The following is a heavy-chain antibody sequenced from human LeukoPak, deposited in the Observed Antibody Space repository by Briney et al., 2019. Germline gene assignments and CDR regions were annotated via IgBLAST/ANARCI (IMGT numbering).Heavy chain of an antibody. CDR3: ARGVRYCSSTSCPSLSHFDY. CDR1: GFTFSSYA. V-gene: IGHV4-34*01. CDR2: INHSGST. J-gene: IGHJ4*02. Sequence: PGGSLRLSCAASGFTFSSYAMSWVRQAPGKGLEWIGEINHSGSTNYNPSLKSRVTISVDTSKNQFSLKLSSVTAADTAVYYCARGVRYCSSTSCPSLSHFDYWGQGTLVTVSS. D-gene: IGHD2-2*01.